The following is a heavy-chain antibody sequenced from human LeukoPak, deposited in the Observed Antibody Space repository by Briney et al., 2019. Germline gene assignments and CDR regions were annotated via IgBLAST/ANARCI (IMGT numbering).Heavy chain of an antibody. CDR3: AKEGVSNGSGVIYIPEYSQP. CDR1: GFTFSSYG. D-gene: IGHD3-10*01. J-gene: IGHJ1*01. V-gene: IGHV3-23*01. CDR2: ISGSGGST. Sequence: PGGSLRLSCAASGFTFSSYGMSWVRQAPGKGLEWVSAISGSGGSTYYADSVKGRFTISRDNSKNTLYLQMNSLRAEDTAVYYFAKEGVSNGSGVIYIPEYSQPWGQGPLVTVSS.